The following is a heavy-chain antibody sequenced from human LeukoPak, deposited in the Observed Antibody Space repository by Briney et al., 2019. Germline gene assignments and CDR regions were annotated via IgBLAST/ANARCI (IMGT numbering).Heavy chain of an antibody. CDR1: GFTFSSYA. J-gene: IGHJ5*02. CDR3: AKLSILTGYMGTWFDP. CDR2: ISGSGGST. V-gene: IGHV3-23*01. Sequence: GGSLRLSCAASGFTFSSYAMSWVRQAPGKGLEWVSAISGSGGSTYHADSVKGRFTISRDNSKNTLYLQMNSLRAEDTAVYYCAKLSILTGYMGTWFDPWGQGTLVTVSS. D-gene: IGHD3-9*01.